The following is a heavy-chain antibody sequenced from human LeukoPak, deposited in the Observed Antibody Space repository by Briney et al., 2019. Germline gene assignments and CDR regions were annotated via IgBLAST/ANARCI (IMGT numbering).Heavy chain of an antibody. CDR1: GDSISRSSDY. D-gene: IGHD5-24*01. Sequence: SETLSLTCTVSGDSISRSSDYWGWMRQPPGKGPEWIVSVYYIGSTFYNPSLKRRLTISIDTSKNQFSLKLRSVTAADTAVYYCAREDAEQMDNSFDIWGQGTMVTVSS. V-gene: IGHV4-39*07. J-gene: IGHJ3*02. CDR3: AREDAEQMDNSFDI. CDR2: VYYIGST.